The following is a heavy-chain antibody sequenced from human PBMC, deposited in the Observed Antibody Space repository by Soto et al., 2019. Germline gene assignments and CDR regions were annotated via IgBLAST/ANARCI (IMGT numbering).Heavy chain of an antibody. D-gene: IGHD3-3*01. Sequence: QVQLVESGGGVVQPGRSLRLSCAASGFTFSSYGMHWVRQAPGKGLEWVAVIWYDGSNKYYADSVKGRFTISRDNSKNTLYLQMTSLRAEDTAVYYCAKEFWSGPFDYWGQGTLVTVSS. CDR1: GFTFSSYG. CDR3: AKEFWSGPFDY. V-gene: IGHV3-33*06. CDR2: IWYDGSNK. J-gene: IGHJ4*02.